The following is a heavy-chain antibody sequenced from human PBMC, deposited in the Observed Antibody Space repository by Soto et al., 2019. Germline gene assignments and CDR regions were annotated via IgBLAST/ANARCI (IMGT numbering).Heavy chain of an antibody. CDR2: ISSSGSTI. CDR3: AVGGIAARLGSFDI. J-gene: IGHJ3*02. Sequence: GESLRLSCAASGFTFSSYEMNWVRQAPGKGLEWVSYISSSGSTIYYADSVKGRFTISRDNAKNSLYLQMNSLRAEDTAVYYCAVGGIAARLGSFDIWGQGTMVTVSS. V-gene: IGHV3-48*03. D-gene: IGHD6-6*01. CDR1: GFTFSSYE.